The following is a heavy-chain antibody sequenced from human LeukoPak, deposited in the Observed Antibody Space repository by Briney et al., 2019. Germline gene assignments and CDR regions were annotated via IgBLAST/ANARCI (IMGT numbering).Heavy chain of an antibody. V-gene: IGHV4-59*01. J-gene: IGHJ3*02. CDR2: IYYSGST. CDR1: GGSISSYY. CDR3: AGYSYDSSGYYGAFDI. D-gene: IGHD3-22*01. Sequence: SETPSLTCTVSGGSISSYYWSWIRQPPGKGLEWIGYIYYSGSTKYNPSLKSRVTMSVDTSKKQFSLKLRSATAADTAVYYCAGYSYDSSGYYGAFDIWGQGTMVTVSS.